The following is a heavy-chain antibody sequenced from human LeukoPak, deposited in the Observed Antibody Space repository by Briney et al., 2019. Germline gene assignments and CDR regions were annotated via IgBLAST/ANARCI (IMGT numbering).Heavy chain of an antibody. J-gene: IGHJ3*02. CDR3: ARDRTSYCGGDCYHDAFDI. Sequence: SETLSLTCTVSGGYISSYYWSWIRQTAGKGLEWIGRIYTSGSTNYNPSLKSRVTMSVDTSKNQFSLKLSSVTAADTAVYYCARDRTSYCGGDCYHDAFDIWGQGTMVTVSS. CDR1: GGYISSYY. D-gene: IGHD2-21*02. V-gene: IGHV4-4*07. CDR2: IYTSGST.